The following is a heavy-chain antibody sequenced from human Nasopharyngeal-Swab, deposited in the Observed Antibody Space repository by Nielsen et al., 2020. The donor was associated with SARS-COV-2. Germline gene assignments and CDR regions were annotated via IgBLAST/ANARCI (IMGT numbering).Heavy chain of an antibody. CDR3: ARGPLNDYANYFYYMDV. CDR2: ISSDGGQT. Sequence: GESLKISCAASGLTFNIYAMHWVRQAPGKGLEWVGVISSDGGQTFYGDSMKGRFTASRDNSKNMLYLQVNRLRGDDTAVYYCARGPLNDYANYFYYMDVWGKGTTVTVS. J-gene: IGHJ6*03. D-gene: IGHD4-17*01. V-gene: IGHV3-30*04. CDR1: GLTFNIYA.